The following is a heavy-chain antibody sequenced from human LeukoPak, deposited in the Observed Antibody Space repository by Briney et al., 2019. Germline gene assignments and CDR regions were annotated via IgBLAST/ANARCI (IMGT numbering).Heavy chain of an antibody. D-gene: IGHD3-3*01. CDR1: GGTFSSYA. CDR3: ARGEQYYDFWSGYYSPGDY. CDR2: IIPILGIA. J-gene: IGHJ4*02. Sequence: GGSVKVSCKASGGTFSSYAISWVRQAPGQGLEWMGRIIPILGIANYAQKFQGRVTITADKSTSTAYMELSSLRSEDTAVYYCARGEQYYDFWSGYYSPGDYWGQGTLVTVSS. V-gene: IGHV1-69*04.